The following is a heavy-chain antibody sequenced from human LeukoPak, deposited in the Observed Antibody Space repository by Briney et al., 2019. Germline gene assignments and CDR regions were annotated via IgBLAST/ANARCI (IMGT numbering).Heavy chain of an antibody. D-gene: IGHD5-24*01. CDR2: INHSGST. V-gene: IGHV4-39*07. CDR1: GGSISGSGYY. J-gene: IGHJ5*02. CDR3: ARGRRDGYPA. Sequence: PSETLSLTCTVSGGSISGSGYYWSWIRQPPGKGLEWIGEINHSGSTNYNPSLKSRVTISVDTSKNQFSLKLSSVTAADTAVYYCARGRRDGYPAWGQGTLVTVSS.